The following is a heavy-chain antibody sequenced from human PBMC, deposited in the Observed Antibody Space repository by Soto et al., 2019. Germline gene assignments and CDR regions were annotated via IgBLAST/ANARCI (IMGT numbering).Heavy chain of an antibody. CDR3: AKHLRSSSNQF. J-gene: IGHJ4*02. D-gene: IGHD6-19*01. V-gene: IGHV3-23*01. CDR1: GFTFSSYA. CDR2: ISGSGGST. Sequence: GGSLRLSCAASGFTFSSYAMNWVRQAPGKGLEWVSTISGSGGSTYYADSVKGRFTISRDNSKNTLYLQINSLRAEDTAVYYCAKHLRSSSNQFWGPGTLVTVAS.